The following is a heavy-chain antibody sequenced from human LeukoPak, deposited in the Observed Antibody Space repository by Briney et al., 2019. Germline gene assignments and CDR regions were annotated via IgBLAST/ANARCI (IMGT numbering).Heavy chain of an antibody. J-gene: IGHJ3*02. V-gene: IGHV3-30*03. Sequence: GRSLRLSCAASGFTFSSYGMHWVRQAPGKGLEWVAVISYDGSNKYYADSVKGRFTISRDNSKNTLYLQMNSLRAEDAAVYYCARESEAFDIWGRGTMVTVSS. CDR2: ISYDGSNK. CDR1: GFTFSSYG. CDR3: ARESEAFDI.